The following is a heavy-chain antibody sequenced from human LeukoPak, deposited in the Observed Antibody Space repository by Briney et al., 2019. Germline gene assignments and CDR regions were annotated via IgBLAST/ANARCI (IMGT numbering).Heavy chain of an antibody. CDR2: ISYSGST. D-gene: IGHD6-19*01. CDR1: GGSFSSHY. V-gene: IGHV4-59*11. J-gene: IGHJ4*02. CDR3: ARVEAVAASFDY. Sequence: SETLSLTCTVSGGSFSSHYWTWIRQPPGKGLEWIGYISYSGSTNYNPSLKSRVTISVDTSKNQFSLKLSSVTAADTAVYYCARVEAVAASFDYWGQGTLVTVSS.